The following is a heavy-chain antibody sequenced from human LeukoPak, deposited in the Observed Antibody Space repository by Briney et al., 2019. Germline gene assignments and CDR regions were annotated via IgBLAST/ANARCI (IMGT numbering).Heavy chain of an antibody. D-gene: IGHD3-3*01. V-gene: IGHV3-74*01. J-gene: IGHJ4*02. CDR3: ARELPPLEKYYFDY. CDR1: GFTFNRYW. Sequence: PGGSLRLSCAASGFTFNRYWMHWVRPVPGKGLVWVSRINSDGSSTTYADSVKGRFTISRDNARNTLYLQMNSLRAEDTAVYYCARELPPLEKYYFDYWGQGTLVTVSS. CDR2: INSDGSST.